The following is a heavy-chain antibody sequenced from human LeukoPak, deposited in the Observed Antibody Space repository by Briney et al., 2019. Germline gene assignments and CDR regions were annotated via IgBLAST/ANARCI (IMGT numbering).Heavy chain of an antibody. CDR1: IVTFSSYA. CDR3: AKYSSRWCSYPDY. Sequence: GRSLRLSCAPSIVTFSSYAMSWVPEAPGKGREGVSTISGSVGSTYYAHSVKGRFTISRDNSKNKLYLQMNRLRAEDTAVYYCAKYSSRWCSYPDYWGQGTLVTVSS. V-gene: IGHV3-23*01. CDR2: ISGSVGST. D-gene: IGHD6-13*01. J-gene: IGHJ4*02.